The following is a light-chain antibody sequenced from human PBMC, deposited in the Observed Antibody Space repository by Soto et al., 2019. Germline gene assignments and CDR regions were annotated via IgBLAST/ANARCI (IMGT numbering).Light chain of an antibody. CDR1: QSIETY. CDR3: QQYHTYSLT. J-gene: IGKJ1*01. CDR2: DAS. Sequence: DIPMTQSPSTLSASVGDRVTITCRASQSIETYLAWYQQKPGKAPELLIYDASSLESGVPSRFSGSGSGTEFTLTISSLQPDDFATYHCQQYHTYSLTFGKGTKVEIK. V-gene: IGKV1-5*01.